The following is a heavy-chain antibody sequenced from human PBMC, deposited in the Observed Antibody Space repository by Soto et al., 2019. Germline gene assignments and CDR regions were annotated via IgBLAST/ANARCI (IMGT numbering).Heavy chain of an antibody. Sequence: EVQLVESGGGLVQPGGSLRLSCAASGFTFSSYWMSWVRQAPGKGLEWVANIKQDGSWKYYVDSVKGRFTISRDNAKNALYRQMNSLRAEETAVYYCAREGHTASIFGVVPSDYYYYYMDVWGKGTTVTVSS. J-gene: IGHJ6*03. CDR3: AREGHTASIFGVVPSDYYYYYMDV. D-gene: IGHD3-3*01. CDR2: IKQDGSWK. V-gene: IGHV3-7*01. CDR1: GFTFSSYW.